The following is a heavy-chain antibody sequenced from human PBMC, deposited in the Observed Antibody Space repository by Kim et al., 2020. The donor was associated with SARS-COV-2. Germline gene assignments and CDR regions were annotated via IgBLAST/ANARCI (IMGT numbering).Heavy chain of an antibody. V-gene: IGHV4-59*01. CDR3: ARGGGWFGDLSFGMDV. CDR2: MYYSGLT. J-gene: IGHJ6*02. CDR1: GASISEFY. Sequence: SETLSLTCSVSGASISEFYWSWIRQTPGKGLEWIGYMYYSGLTDYNPSLKSRVTLSVDTSKSQFSLQLTSLTAADTAVYYCARGGGWFGDLSFGMDVWGPGTPVIVSS. D-gene: IGHD3-10*01.